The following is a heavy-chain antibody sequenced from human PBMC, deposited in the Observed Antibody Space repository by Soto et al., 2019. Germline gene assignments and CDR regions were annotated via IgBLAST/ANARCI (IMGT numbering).Heavy chain of an antibody. Sequence: GGSLRLSCAASGFTFSSYWMHWVRQAPGKGLVWFSRINSDGSSTIYADSVKGRFTISRDNATNTLYLQMNSLRAEDTAVYYCARVSGTTVGLGHYYYGMDVWGQGTTVTVSS. CDR1: GFTFSSYW. CDR2: INSDGSST. D-gene: IGHD1-7*01. J-gene: IGHJ6*02. V-gene: IGHV3-74*01. CDR3: ARVSGTTVGLGHYYYGMDV.